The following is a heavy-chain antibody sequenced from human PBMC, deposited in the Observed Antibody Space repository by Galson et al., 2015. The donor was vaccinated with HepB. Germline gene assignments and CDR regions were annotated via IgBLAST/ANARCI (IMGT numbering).Heavy chain of an antibody. Sequence: SVKVSCKASGDTFSSYAISWVRQAPGQGLEWMGGIIPLFGTTNYAQKFQGRVTITADESTSTAYMELSSLRSEDTAVYYCARGEDIVVVVAPLHYWGQGTLVTVSS. CDR3: ARGEDIVVVVAPLHY. J-gene: IGHJ4*02. CDR1: GDTFSSYA. D-gene: IGHD2-15*01. V-gene: IGHV1-69*13. CDR2: IIPLFGTT.